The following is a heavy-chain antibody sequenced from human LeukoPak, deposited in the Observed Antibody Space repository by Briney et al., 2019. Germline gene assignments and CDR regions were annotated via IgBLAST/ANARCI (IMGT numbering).Heavy chain of an antibody. J-gene: IGHJ4*02. CDR1: GGSISSSSYY. Sequence: SETLSLTCTVSGGSISSSSYYWGWIRQPPGKGLEWIGSIYYSGSTYYNPSLKSRVTISVDTSKNQFSLKLSSVTAADTAVYYCVLTRYYDLWSGYYPFDYWGQGTLVTVSS. CDR3: VLTRYYDLWSGYYPFDY. V-gene: IGHV4-39*01. D-gene: IGHD3-3*01. CDR2: IYYSGST.